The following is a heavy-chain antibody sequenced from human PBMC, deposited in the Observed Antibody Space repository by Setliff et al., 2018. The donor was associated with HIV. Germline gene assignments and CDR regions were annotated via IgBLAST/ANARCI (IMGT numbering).Heavy chain of an antibody. CDR1: GYTFTNYG. CDR3: ARDFFGQRVGATLGY. V-gene: IGHV1-2*06. CDR2: INPNSGPT. D-gene: IGHD1-26*01. Sequence: ASVKVSCKASGYTFTNYGISWVRQAPGQGLEWMGRINPNSGPTNYAQKFQGRVTMTRDTSISTAYMELSRLRSDDTAVYYCARDFFGQRVGATLGYWGQGTLVTVSS. J-gene: IGHJ4*02.